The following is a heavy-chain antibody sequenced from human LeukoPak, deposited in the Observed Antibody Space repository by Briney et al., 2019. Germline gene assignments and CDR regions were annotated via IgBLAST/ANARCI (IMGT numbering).Heavy chain of an antibody. Sequence: GASLRLSCAASGWTVSSNYMSWVRQAPGKGLEWVSVIYSGGSTYYADSVKGRVTISRDNSKNTLYLQMNSLRAEDTAVYYCARGGLGGVIAEDAFDIWGQGTMVTVSS. CDR2: IYSGGST. J-gene: IGHJ3*02. V-gene: IGHV3-66*01. D-gene: IGHD3-16*02. CDR3: ARGGLGGVIAEDAFDI. CDR1: GWTVSSNY.